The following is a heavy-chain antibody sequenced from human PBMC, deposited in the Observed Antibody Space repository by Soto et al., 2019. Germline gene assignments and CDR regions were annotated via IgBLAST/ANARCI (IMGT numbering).Heavy chain of an antibody. CDR2: IGTQHDT. CDR3: AKQASYWRGGGGWFDP. J-gene: IGHJ5*02. V-gene: IGHV3-13*01. CDR1: GFTFSAYD. D-gene: IGHD2-8*02. Sequence: EVQLVESGGGLVQPGGSLRLSCAASGFTFSAYDMHWVRQATGKGLEWVSAIGTQHDTYYPDSVKGRFTISRENAKNFLYLQMDSRRPGDTAVYYCAKQASYWRGGGGWFDPWGQGTLVTVSS.